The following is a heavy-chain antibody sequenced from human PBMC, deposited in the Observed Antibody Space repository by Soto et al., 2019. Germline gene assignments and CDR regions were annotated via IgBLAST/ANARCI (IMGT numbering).Heavy chain of an antibody. D-gene: IGHD1-26*01. CDR1: GDSVPSNSAG. Sequence: SQTLSLTCAITGDSVPSNSAGWSWVRQSPSRGLEWLGRTYYRSKWYYEYAVSVRGRITINPDTSKNQYSPQLNSVTPEDTAGYFCARGEQYSGRIFDYWGQGTLVTVSS. V-gene: IGHV6-1*01. J-gene: IGHJ4*01. CDR2: TYYRSKWYY. CDR3: ARGEQYSGRIFDY.